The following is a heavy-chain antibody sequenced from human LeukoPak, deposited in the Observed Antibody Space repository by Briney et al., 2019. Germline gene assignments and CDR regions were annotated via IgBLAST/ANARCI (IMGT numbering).Heavy chain of an antibody. CDR3: TRQLVYGDRVFDY. Sequence: TGGSLRLSCAASGFTFSGSAMHWVRQASGKGLEWVGRIRSKANSYATAYAASVKGRFTISRDDSKNTAYLQMNSLKTEDTAVYYCTRQLVYGDRVFDYWGQGTLVTVSS. V-gene: IGHV3-73*01. CDR2: IRSKANSYAT. D-gene: IGHD4-17*01. J-gene: IGHJ4*02. CDR1: GFTFSGSA.